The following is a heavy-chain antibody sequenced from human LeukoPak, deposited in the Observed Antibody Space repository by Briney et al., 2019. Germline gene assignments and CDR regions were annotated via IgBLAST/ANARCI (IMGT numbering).Heavy chain of an antibody. CDR1: GFSFSVYY. J-gene: IGHJ4*02. CDR3: ARRDGYNSYYFDF. D-gene: IGHD5-24*01. CDR2: ISSYGTTI. V-gene: IGHV3-11*04. Sequence: SVRLSCAASGFSFSVYYMSWIRQAPGKGLEWVSYISSYGTTIYYADSVRGRFTISRNNAKNSLYLQMNSLRAEDTAVYYCARRDGYNSYYFDFWGQGTLVSVFS.